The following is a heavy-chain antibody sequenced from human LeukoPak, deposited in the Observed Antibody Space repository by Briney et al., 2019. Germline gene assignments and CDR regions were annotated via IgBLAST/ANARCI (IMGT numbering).Heavy chain of an antibody. CDR2: ISAYNGNT. D-gene: IGHD5-18*01. CDR1: GYTFTSYG. Sequence: ASVKVSCKASGYTFTSYGISWVRQAPGQGLEWMGWISAYNGNTSYAQKLQGRVTMTTDTSTSTAYMELRSLRSDVTAVYYCARAGVDTWDQGFDYWGQGTLVTVSS. V-gene: IGHV1-18*01. J-gene: IGHJ4*02. CDR3: ARAGVDTWDQGFDY.